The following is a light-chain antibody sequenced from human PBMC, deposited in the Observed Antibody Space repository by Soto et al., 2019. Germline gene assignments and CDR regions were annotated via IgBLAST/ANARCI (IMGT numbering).Light chain of an antibody. CDR3: QQANSLPLT. CDR1: QDIGNW. V-gene: IGKV1-12*01. Sequence: DIQLIQSPSSMSASVGDRVSITCRASQDIGNWLAWYQQEAGKAPKLLIYAASTLQTGVPSRFSGSGSGTEFTLTISSLRPEDFATYFCQQANSLPLTFGRGTRLEI. J-gene: IGKJ2*01. CDR2: AAS.